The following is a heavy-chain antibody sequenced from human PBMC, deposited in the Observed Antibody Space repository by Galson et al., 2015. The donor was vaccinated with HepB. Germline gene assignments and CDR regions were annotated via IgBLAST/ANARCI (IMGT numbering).Heavy chain of an antibody. CDR3: ARPSSRVYYGSGSYYRESMGYGMDV. V-gene: IGHV3-33*08. Sequence: SLRLSCAASGFTFSSYGMHWVRQAPGKGLEWVAVIWYDGSNKYYADSVKGRFTISRDNSKNTLYLQMNSLRAEDTAVYYCARPSSRVYYGSGSYYRESMGYGMDVWGQGTTVTVSS. J-gene: IGHJ6*02. D-gene: IGHD3-10*01. CDR1: GFTFSSYG. CDR2: IWYDGSNK.